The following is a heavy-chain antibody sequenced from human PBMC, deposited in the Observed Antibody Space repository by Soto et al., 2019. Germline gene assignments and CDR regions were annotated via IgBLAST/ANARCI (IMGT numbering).Heavy chain of an antibody. CDR1: EFTLSTSW. D-gene: IGHD3-3*01. CDR3: ARDVGPYYDFWSGYYTGYYFDY. Sequence: EVQLVESGGGLVQPGGSLRLSCAASEFTLSTSWMSWVRQAPGRGREWVANIKQDGSEKHYVDSVKGRFTISRDNAKNSLYLQMNSLRAEDTAVYYCARDVGPYYDFWSGYYTGYYFDYWGQGTLVTVSS. J-gene: IGHJ4*02. CDR2: IKQDGSEK. V-gene: IGHV3-7*03.